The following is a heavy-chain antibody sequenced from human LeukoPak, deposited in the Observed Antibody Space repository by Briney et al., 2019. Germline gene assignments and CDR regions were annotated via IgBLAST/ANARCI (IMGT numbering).Heavy chain of an antibody. CDR1: GGSISSGGYS. V-gene: IGHV4-61*02. Sequence: TASQTLSLTCAVSGGSISSGGYSWSWIRQPPGKGLEWIGRIYTSGSTNYNPSLKSRVTMSVDTSKNQFSLKLSSVTAADTAVYYCARDLAASGTADGYFDYWGQGTLVTVSS. CDR3: ARDLAASGTADGYFDY. D-gene: IGHD6-25*01. CDR2: IYTSGST. J-gene: IGHJ4*02.